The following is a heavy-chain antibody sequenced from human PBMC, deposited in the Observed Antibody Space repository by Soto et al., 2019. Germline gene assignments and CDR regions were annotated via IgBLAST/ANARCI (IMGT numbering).Heavy chain of an antibody. CDR1: GGSISSSSYY. Sequence: SSETLSLSCTVSGGSISSSSYYWGWIRQPPGKGLEWIGSIYYSGSTYYNPSLKSRVTISVDTSKNQFSLKLSSVTAADTAVYYCARQITMIVVVNSTPLTDWGQVTLVTVS. CDR3: ARQITMIVVVNSTPLTD. D-gene: IGHD3-22*01. V-gene: IGHV4-39*01. CDR2: IYYSGST. J-gene: IGHJ4*02.